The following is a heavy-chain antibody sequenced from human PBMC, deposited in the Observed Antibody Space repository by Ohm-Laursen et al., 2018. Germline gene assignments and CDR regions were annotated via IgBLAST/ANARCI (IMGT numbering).Heavy chain of an antibody. CDR1: GGSLRNYY. CDR2: IYYNGNP. CDR3: VLYSSFSVS. D-gene: IGHD6-6*01. V-gene: IGHV4-59*08. Sequence: SDTLSLTCTVSGGSLRNYYWSWIRQPPGKGLEWIGYIYYNGNPSYNPSLESRVTISVDPSKNHFSLKLNSVTAADTALYYCVLYSSFSVSWGQGTLVTVSS. J-gene: IGHJ5*02.